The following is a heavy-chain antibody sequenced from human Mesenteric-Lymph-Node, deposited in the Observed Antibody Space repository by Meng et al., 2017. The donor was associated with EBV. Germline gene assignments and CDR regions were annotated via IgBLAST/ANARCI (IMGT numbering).Heavy chain of an antibody. CDR3: ARDRGGGYDRGYYFDY. V-gene: IGHV4-4*02. Sequence: QRKLQASGPGPVRPSWCRSAGCDCLGGSISGGNWWGWVRQPPGRGLEWSGEIYHNGITNYNPSLKSRVTISLDKSKNQFILKLSSVTAADTAVYYCARDRGGGYDRGYYFDYWGQGTLVTVSS. CDR2: IYHNGIT. J-gene: IGHJ4*02. CDR1: GGSISGGNW. D-gene: IGHD3-22*01.